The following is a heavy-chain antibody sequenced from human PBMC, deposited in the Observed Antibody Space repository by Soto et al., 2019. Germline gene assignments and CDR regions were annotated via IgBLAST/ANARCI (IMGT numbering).Heavy chain of an antibody. Sequence: ASVKVSCKPSGYTFTSYDINWVRQATGQGREWMGWMNPNSGNTDYAQKFQGRVTMTRNTSISTAFMEVTSLRFEDTAVYYCERERRAAGSLLAQLDPWGQGTLVNVSS. CDR1: GYTFTSYD. CDR3: ERERRAAGSLLAQLDP. J-gene: IGHJ5*02. V-gene: IGHV1-8*01. CDR2: MNPNSGNT. D-gene: IGHD6-13*01.